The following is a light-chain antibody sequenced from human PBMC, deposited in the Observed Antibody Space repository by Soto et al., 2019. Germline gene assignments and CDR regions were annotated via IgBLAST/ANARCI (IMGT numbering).Light chain of an antibody. CDR1: QSVSSSY. V-gene: IGKV3-20*01. J-gene: IGKJ2*01. CDR2: GAS. Sequence: EIVLTQSPGTLSLSPGERATLSCRASQSVSSSYLAWYQQKPGQAPMLVIYGASSRATGIPDRFSGSGSGTDFTLTISRLEPEDLAVYYCQLYGSSPLYTFGQATKLEIK. CDR3: QLYGSSPLYT.